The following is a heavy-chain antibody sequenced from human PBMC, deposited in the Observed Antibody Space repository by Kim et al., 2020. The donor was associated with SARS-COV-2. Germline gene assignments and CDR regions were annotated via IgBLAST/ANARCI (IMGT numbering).Heavy chain of an antibody. Sequence: GGSLRLSCAASGFTFSSYGMHWVRQAPGKGLEWVAVISYDGSNKYYADSVKGRFTISRDNSKNTLYLQMNSLRAEDTAVYYCAKSSIVVVPAAPYDYWGQGTLVTVSS. J-gene: IGHJ4*02. CDR1: GFTFSSYG. CDR3: AKSSIVVVPAAPYDY. CDR2: ISYDGSNK. D-gene: IGHD2-2*01. V-gene: IGHV3-30*18.